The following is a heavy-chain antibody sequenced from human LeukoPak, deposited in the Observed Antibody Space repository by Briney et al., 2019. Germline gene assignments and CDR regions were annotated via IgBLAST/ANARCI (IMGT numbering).Heavy chain of an antibody. Sequence: SETLSLTCTVSGGSISSYYWSWIRQPAGKGLEWIGRIYTSGSTNYNPSLKSRVTISVDTSKNQFSLKLSSVPAADTAVYYCASLYCSSTSCSSSWFDPWGQGTLVTVSS. D-gene: IGHD2-2*01. CDR1: GGSISSYY. CDR3: ASLYCSSTSCSSSWFDP. J-gene: IGHJ5*02. CDR2: IYTSGST. V-gene: IGHV4-4*07.